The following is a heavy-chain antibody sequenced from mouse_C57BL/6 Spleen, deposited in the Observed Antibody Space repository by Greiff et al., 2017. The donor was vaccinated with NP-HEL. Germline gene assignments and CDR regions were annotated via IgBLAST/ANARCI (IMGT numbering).Heavy chain of an antibody. CDR1: GYAFTNYL. J-gene: IGHJ2*01. CDR2: INPGSGGT. Sequence: VQLQQSGAELVRPGASVKVSCKASGYAFTNYLIEWVKQRPGQGLEWIGVINPGSGGTNYNEKFKGKATLTADKSSSTAYMQLSSLTSEDSAVFFCARSDYGSGSHFDYWGQGTTLTVSS. V-gene: IGHV1-54*01. CDR3: ARSDYGSGSHFDY. D-gene: IGHD1-1*01.